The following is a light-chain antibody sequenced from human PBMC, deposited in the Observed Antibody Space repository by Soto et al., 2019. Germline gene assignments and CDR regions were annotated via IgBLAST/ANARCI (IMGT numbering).Light chain of an antibody. CDR1: SSDVGGYNY. CDR2: EVT. V-gene: IGLV2-14*01. CDR3: SSYTSSNTLI. J-gene: IGLJ2*01. Sequence: QSVLTQPASVSGSPGQSITTSCTGTSSDVGGYNYVSWYQQYPGKAPKVMIYEVTNRPSGVSNRFSGSKSGNTASLTISGLQAEDEADYYCSSYTSSNTLIFGGGTQLTVL.